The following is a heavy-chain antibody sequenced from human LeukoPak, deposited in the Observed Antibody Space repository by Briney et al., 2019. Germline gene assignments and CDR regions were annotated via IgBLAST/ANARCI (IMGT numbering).Heavy chain of an antibody. CDR3: ARGGYSYGYMGYLDY. Sequence: GASVKVSCKASGYTFSIYAVRWVRQAPGQGLEWVAWISAYNGNTNYAQKFQGRVTMTTDTSTSTAYMELRSLRSDDTAVYYCARGGYSYGYMGYLDYWGQGTLVTVSS. CDR2: ISAYNGNT. CDR1: GYTFSIYA. J-gene: IGHJ4*02. D-gene: IGHD5-18*01. V-gene: IGHV1-18*01.